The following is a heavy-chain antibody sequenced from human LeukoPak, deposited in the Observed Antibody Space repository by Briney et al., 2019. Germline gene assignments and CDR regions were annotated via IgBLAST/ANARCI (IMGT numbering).Heavy chain of an antibody. J-gene: IGHJ4*02. V-gene: IGHV4-39*02. CDR1: GDSITSTSYY. D-gene: IGHD5-12*01. Sequence: SETLSLTCSVSGDSITSTSYYWGWIRQPPEKGLEWIGSVNYTGGTYYSPSLKSRVTISVDTSKNQFSLKLSSVTAADTAVYYCARDFNSGYGQLDYWGQGTLVTVSS. CDR2: VNYTGGT. CDR3: ARDFNSGYGQLDY.